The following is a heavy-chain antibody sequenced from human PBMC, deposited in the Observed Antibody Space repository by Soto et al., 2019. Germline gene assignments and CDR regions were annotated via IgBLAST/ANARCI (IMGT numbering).Heavy chain of an antibody. CDR2: IKSKTDGGTT. CDR1: GFTFSNAW. D-gene: IGHD2-8*01. V-gene: IGHV3-15*01. Sequence: GGSPRLSCAASGFTFSNAWMSWVRQAPGKGLEWVGRIKSKTDGGTTDYAAPVKGRFTISRDDSKNTLYLQMNSLKTEDTAVYYCTTGRYCTNGVCSKSREYFQHWGQGTLVTVSS. CDR3: TTGRYCTNGVCSKSREYFQH. J-gene: IGHJ1*01.